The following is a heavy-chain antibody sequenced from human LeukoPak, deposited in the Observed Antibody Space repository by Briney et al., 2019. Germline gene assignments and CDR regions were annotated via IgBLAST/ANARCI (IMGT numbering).Heavy chain of an antibody. J-gene: IGHJ3*02. CDR2: IYNSVTT. CDR1: GGSISSYY. V-gene: IGHV4-59*01. Sequence: SEPLSLTCTVSGGSISSYYWTWIRQPPGKRLEWIGYIYNSVTTSYNPSLKSRVTISVDASKNQFSLKLTSVTAADTAIYYCAREDYDAAGAFDIWGQGTMVTVSS. CDR3: AREDYDAAGAFDI. D-gene: IGHD3-22*01.